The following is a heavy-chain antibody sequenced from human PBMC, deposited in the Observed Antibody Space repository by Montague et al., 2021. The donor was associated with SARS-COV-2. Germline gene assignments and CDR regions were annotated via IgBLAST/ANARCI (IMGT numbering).Heavy chain of an antibody. CDR3: ARWGLNNAFDI. V-gene: IGHV4-39*07. J-gene: IGHJ3*02. D-gene: IGHD1/OR15-1a*01. CDR1: GGPISSSSHY. CDR2: IYYSGST. Sequence: SETLSLTCTVSGGPISSSSHYWGWIRQPPGKGLEWIGTIYYSGSTYYNASLKSRVIISVDTSKNQFSLNLSSVTAADTAVYYCARWGLNNAFDIWGLGTMITISS.